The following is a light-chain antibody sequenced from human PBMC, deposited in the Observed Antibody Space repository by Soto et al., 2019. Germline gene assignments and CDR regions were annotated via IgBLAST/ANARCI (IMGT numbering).Light chain of an antibody. V-gene: IGKV3D-20*02. J-gene: IGKJ1*01. CDR2: GAS. CDR1: QTVTRSY. CDR3: QQRSVWPWT. Sequence: DIVLTQSPGTLSFSPWERSTLSCMASQTVTRSYLAWYQQKPGQAPRLLIYGASTRATGIPARLSGSGYGTDFTLTISSLEPEDFAVFYCQQRSVWPWTFGQGTKVDIK.